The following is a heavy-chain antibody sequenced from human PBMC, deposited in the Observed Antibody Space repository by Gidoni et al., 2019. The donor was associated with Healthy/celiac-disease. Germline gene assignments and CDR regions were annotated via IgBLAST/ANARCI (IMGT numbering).Heavy chain of an antibody. CDR2: ISSSSSYI. D-gene: IGHD3-3*01. CDR1: GVTFRSYN. J-gene: IGHJ6*02. V-gene: IGHV3-21*01. CDR3: ARDRDFWSGYYDYYYGMDV. Sequence: EVQPVGAGGGLVAPGGGLGLSRCASGVTFRSYNLHWVRQAPGKGLEWVSSISSSSSYIYYADSVKGRFTISRDNAKNSLYLQMNSLRAEDTAVYYCARDRDFWSGYYDYYYGMDVWGQGTTVTVSS.